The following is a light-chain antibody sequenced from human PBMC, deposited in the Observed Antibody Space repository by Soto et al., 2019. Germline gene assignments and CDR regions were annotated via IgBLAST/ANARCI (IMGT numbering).Light chain of an antibody. V-gene: IGLV2-14*01. CDR1: SSDIGAYNY. CDR2: EVN. J-gene: IGLJ3*02. Sequence: QSVLTQPASVSGSPGQSITISCTGASSDIGAYNYVSWFQQHPGNAPKLMISEVNNRPSGISHRFSGSKSGNTASLTISGLQAADEAHYYCSSYTSSNTWVFGGGTKLTVL. CDR3: SSYTSSNTWV.